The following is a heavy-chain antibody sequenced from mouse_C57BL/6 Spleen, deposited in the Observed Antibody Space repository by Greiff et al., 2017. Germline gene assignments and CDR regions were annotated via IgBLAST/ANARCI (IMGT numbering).Heavy chain of an antibody. J-gene: IGHJ2*01. CDR2: ISYDGSN. Sequence: EVQLQQSGPGLVKPSQSLSLTCSVTGYSITSGYYWNWIRQFPGNKLEWMGYISYDGSNNYNPSLQNRISITRDTSKNQFFLKLNSVTTEDTATYYCARSITTGVPFDYWGQGTMLTVSA. CDR3: ARSITTGVPFDY. V-gene: IGHV3-6*01. D-gene: IGHD1-1*01. CDR1: GYSITSGYY.